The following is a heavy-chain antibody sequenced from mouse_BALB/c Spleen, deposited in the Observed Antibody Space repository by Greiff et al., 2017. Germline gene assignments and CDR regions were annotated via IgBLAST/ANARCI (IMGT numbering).Heavy chain of an antibody. CDR1: GFAFSSYD. CDR3: ARQYYDYDAWFAY. D-gene: IGHD2-4*01. CDR2: ISSGGGST. J-gene: IGHJ3*01. Sequence: EVQRVESGGGLVKPGGSLKLSCAASGFAFSSYDMSWVRQTPEKRLEWVAYISSGGGSTYYPDTVKGRFTISRDNAKNTLYLQMSSLKSEDTAMYYCARQYYDYDAWFAYWVQGTLVTVSA. V-gene: IGHV5-12-1*01.